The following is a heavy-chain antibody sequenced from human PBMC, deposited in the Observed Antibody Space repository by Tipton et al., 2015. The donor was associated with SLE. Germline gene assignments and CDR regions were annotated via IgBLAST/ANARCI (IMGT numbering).Heavy chain of an antibody. CDR1: GASISSYY. V-gene: IGHV4-59*08. CDR2: TYYSGSS. J-gene: IGHJ4*02. Sequence: TLSLTCSVSGASISSYYWSWIRQPPGKGLEWIGYTYYSGSSNYNPSLKSRVTISLDTSKNQFSLRLSSVTAADTAVYYCARHPTYFDYWGQGTLVTVSS. CDR3: ARHPTYFDY.